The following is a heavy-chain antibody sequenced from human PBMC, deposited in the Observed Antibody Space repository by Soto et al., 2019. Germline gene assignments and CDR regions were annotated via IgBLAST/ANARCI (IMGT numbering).Heavy chain of an antibody. D-gene: IGHD3-22*01. Sequence: QVQLVQSGAEVKKPGSSVKVSCKASGGTFSSYAISWVRQAPGQGLEWMGGIIPIFGTANYEQKFQGRVTITADESTSTAYMELSSLRSEDTAVYYCARGSPTYYYDSSGYREFDYWGQGTLVTVSS. CDR1: GGTFSSYA. J-gene: IGHJ4*02. CDR3: ARGSPTYYYDSSGYREFDY. CDR2: IIPIFGTA. V-gene: IGHV1-69*01.